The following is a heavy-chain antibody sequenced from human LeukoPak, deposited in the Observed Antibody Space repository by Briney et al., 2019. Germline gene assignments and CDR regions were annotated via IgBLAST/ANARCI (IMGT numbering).Heavy chain of an antibody. CDR3: ARDYADDVGYFFFDY. CDR1: GFTFNNYA. D-gene: IGHD4-17*01. V-gene: IGHV3-23*01. CDR2: ISGGGETT. Sequence: PGGSLRLSCAASGFTFNNYAMIWVRQAPGKGLEWVSSISGGGETTYSADSAKGRFTISRDNSQNTLYLQMNSLRAEDTAVHYCARDYADDVGYFFFDYWGQGTLVTVSS. J-gene: IGHJ4*02.